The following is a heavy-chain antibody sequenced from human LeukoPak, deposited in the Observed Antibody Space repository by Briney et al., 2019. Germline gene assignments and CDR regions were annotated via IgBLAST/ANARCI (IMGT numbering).Heavy chain of an antibody. CDR2: MYHGGST. Sequence: KPSETLSLTCSVSGGSVSSSTYYWGWIRQPPGKGLEWIGSMYHGGSTYYNPSLKSRVTISVDTSKNQFSLRLNSVTAADTAVYYCARLHIVVDRWGPGTLVTVSS. D-gene: IGHD2-21*01. V-gene: IGHV4-39*01. CDR3: ARLHIVVDR. CDR1: GGSVSSSTYY. J-gene: IGHJ4*02.